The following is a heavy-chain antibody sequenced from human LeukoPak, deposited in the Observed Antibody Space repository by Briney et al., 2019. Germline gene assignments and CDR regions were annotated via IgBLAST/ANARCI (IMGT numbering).Heavy chain of an antibody. Sequence: SETLSLTCTVSGGSISSGGYYWSWIRQHPGKGLEWIGYIYYSGSTYYNPSLKSRVTISVDTSKNHFSLKLSSVTAADTAVYYCAILGIAVAGRAFDIWGQGTMVTVSS. CDR2: IYYSGST. CDR1: GGSISSGGYY. D-gene: IGHD6-19*01. V-gene: IGHV4-31*03. CDR3: AILGIAVAGRAFDI. J-gene: IGHJ3*02.